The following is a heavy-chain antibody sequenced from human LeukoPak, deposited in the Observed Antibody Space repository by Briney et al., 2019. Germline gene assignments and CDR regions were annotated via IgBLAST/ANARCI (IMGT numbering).Heavy chain of an antibody. CDR3: ASLGGSGSNYNVRRGYYYGMDV. J-gene: IGHJ6*02. CDR2: IYSGGST. Sequence: PPGGSLRLSCAASGFTVSSNYMSWVRQAPGKGLEWVSVIYSGGSTYYADSVKGRFTISRDNSKNTLYLQMNSLRAEDTAVYYCASLGGSGSNYNVRRGYYYGMDVWGQGTTVTVSS. D-gene: IGHD3-10*01. CDR1: GFTVSSNY. V-gene: IGHV3-53*01.